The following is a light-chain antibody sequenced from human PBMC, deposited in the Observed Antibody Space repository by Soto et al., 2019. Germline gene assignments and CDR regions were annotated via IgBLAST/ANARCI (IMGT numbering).Light chain of an antibody. Sequence: DIQLTQSPSFLSASVGDRVTITCRASQGISSYLAWYQQKPGKAPKLLIFAASTLQNGVPSRFSGSASGTEFTLTISSLQPEDFATYYCLHLNSYSPDTFGPGTKVDIK. CDR1: QGISSY. J-gene: IGKJ3*01. V-gene: IGKV1-9*01. CDR2: AAS. CDR3: LHLNSYSPDT.